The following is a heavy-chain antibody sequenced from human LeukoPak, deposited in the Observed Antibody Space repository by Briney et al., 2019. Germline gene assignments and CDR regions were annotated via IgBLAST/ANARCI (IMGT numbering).Heavy chain of an antibody. V-gene: IGHV1-46*01. D-gene: IGHD3-22*01. CDR1: GYTFTSYY. J-gene: IGHJ4*02. Sequence: ASVKVSCKASGYTFTSYYMHWVRQAPGQGLEWMGIINPSGGSTSYAQKFQGRVTMTRDTSISTAYMELSRLRSDDTAVYYCARDYDSSGYYRSPYFDYWGQGALVTVSS. CDR3: ARDYDSSGYYRSPYFDY. CDR2: INPSGGST.